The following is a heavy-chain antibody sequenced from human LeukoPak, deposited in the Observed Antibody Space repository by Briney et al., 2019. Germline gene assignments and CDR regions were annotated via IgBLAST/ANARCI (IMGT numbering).Heavy chain of an antibody. D-gene: IGHD3-3*01. CDR3: ARGTYYDFWSDTNYYGMDV. CDR1: GYAFTSYG. Sequence: ASVKVSCKASGYAFTSYGISWVRQAPGQGLEWMGWISAYNGNTNYAQKLQGRVTITTDTSTSTAYMELRSLRSDDTAVYYCARGTYYDFWSDTNYYGMDVWGQGTTVTVSS. CDR2: ISAYNGNT. V-gene: IGHV1-18*01. J-gene: IGHJ6*02.